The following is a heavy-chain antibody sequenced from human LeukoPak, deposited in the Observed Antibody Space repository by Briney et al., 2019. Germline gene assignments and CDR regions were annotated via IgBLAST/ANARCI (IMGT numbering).Heavy chain of an antibody. J-gene: IGHJ4*02. Sequence: SETLSLXCAVYGGAFSSYYWGWLRQPPGKGLEGLGSIYYSGSTYYNPSLKRRVNISVDTSKNPSSLKLSSVTAADPAVYYCARRESIAVAGIDYWGQGTLVTVSS. CDR2: IYYSGST. CDR3: ARRESIAVAGIDY. CDR1: GGAFSSYY. D-gene: IGHD6-19*01. V-gene: IGHV4-39*01.